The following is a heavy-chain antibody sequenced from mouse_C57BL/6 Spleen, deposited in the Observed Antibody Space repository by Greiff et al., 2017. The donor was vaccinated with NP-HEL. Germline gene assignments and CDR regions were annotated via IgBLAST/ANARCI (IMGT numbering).Heavy chain of an antibody. Sequence: QVQLQQPGAELVKPGASVKLSCKASGYTFTSYWMHWVKQRPGQGLEWIGMIHPSSGSTNYNEKFKSKATLTVDKSSSTAYMQLSSLTSEDSAVYYCARELGFYYAMDDRGQRPSVTVSS. CDR3: ARELGFYYAMDD. D-gene: IGHD4-1*01. CDR1: GYTFTSYW. CDR2: IHPSSGST. J-gene: IGHJ4*01. V-gene: IGHV1-64*01.